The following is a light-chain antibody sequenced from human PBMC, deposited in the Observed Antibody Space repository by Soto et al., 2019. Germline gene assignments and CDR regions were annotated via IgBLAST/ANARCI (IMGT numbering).Light chain of an antibody. CDR1: QSVSNT. V-gene: IGKV3D-15*01. J-gene: IGKJ1*01. CDR2: DAS. Sequence: EIVMRQSPATLSVSPGERATLSCRASQSVSNTLAWYQQRPGQAPRLLIYDASTRATGVPTRFSGSGSGTEFTLTISSLQSDDSAIYYCQQYNNWPRTFGQGTKVDIK. CDR3: QQYNNWPRT.